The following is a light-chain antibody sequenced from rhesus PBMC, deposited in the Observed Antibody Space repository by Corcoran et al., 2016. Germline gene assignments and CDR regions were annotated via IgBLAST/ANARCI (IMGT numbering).Light chain of an antibody. V-gene: IGKV1-28*01. CDR1: QGISSY. CDR2: AAS. CDR3: LQHNSYPWT. J-gene: IGKJ1*01. Sequence: DIQMTQSPSSLSASVGDTVTITCRASQGISSYLNWFQQKPGKAPKLLIYAASSLESGVPSRFSGSGSGTDITLTLSSLQPEDFAAYYCLQHNSYPWTFGQGTKVEIK.